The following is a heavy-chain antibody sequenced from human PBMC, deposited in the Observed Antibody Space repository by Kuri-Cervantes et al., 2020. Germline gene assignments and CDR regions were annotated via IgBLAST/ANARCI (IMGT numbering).Heavy chain of an antibody. Sequence: ASVKVSCKASGYTFTSYAMHWVRQAPGQRLEWMGWINAGNGNTKYSQKFQGRVTITRDTSASTAYMELSSLRSEDTAVYYCARDIGDCRGDICYDAFDIWGQGTMVTVSS. CDR2: INAGNGNT. CDR3: ARDIGDCRGDICYDAFDI. V-gene: IGHV1-3*01. J-gene: IGHJ3*02. D-gene: IGHD2-15*01. CDR1: GYTFTSYA.